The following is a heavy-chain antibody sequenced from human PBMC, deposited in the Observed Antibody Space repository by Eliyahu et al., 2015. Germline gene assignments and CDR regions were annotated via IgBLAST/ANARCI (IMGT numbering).Heavy chain of an antibody. V-gene: IGHV3-66*04. CDR2: IYSGGST. D-gene: IGHD3-10*01. CDR3: ARRQGVIITGAFDI. Sequence: EVQLVESGGGLVQPGGSXXLSCAASGFXVXSTYMSXVRQAPGXGLEWVSVIYSGGSTYYADSVKXXFTISRDNSKNTLYLQMNSLRAEDTAVYYCARRQGVIITGAFDIWGQGTMVTVSS. J-gene: IGHJ3*02. CDR1: GFXVXSTY.